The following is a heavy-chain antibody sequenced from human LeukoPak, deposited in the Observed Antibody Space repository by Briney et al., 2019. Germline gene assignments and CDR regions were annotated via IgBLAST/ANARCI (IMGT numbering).Heavy chain of an antibody. CDR1: GYTLTELS. D-gene: IGHD2-2*01. Sequence: HRASVEVSCKVSGYTLTELSMHWVRQAPGKGLEWMGGFDPEDGETIYAQKFQGRVTMTEDTSTDTAYMELSSLRSEDTAVYYCATGVPAAMLPYYFDYWGQGTLVTVSS. V-gene: IGHV1-24*01. CDR3: ATGVPAAMLPYYFDY. CDR2: FDPEDGET. J-gene: IGHJ4*02.